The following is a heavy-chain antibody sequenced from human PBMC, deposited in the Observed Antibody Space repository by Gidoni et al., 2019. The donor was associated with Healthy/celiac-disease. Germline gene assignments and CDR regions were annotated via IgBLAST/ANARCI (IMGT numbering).Heavy chain of an antibody. CDR2: ISYEVSDK. Sequence: QVQLVQSGGGVVQPGRSLRLSCAASGSTFCSYGMHWVRQAPGKGLVWVAVISYEVSDKDYADSVKGRFTISRDNSKNTLYLQMNSLRAEDTAVYYCAKTLGRFGDRGAFDIWGQGTMVTVSS. J-gene: IGHJ3*02. CDR3: AKTLGRFGDRGAFDI. V-gene: IGHV3-30*18. CDR1: GSTFCSYG. D-gene: IGHD3-10*01.